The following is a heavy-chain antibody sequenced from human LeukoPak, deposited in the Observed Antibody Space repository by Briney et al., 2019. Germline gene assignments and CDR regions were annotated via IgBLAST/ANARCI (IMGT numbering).Heavy chain of an antibody. CDR1: GLTFSRYW. Sequence: GGSLSLSCAASGLTFSRYWMSWVGQAPGKGLEWVARIKEDGSEKNYLGSVKGRFTISRDNAQNSLDLQMNSLRAEDTAVYYCVKNGISFDDWGQGTLISVSS. CDR3: VKNGISFDD. V-gene: IGHV3-7*05. CDR2: IKEDGSEK. J-gene: IGHJ4*02. D-gene: IGHD2-21*01.